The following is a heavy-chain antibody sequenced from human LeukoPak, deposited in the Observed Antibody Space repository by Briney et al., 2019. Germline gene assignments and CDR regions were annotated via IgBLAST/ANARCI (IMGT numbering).Heavy chain of an antibody. V-gene: IGHV5-51*01. CDR2: IYPGDSDT. J-gene: IGHJ5*02. D-gene: IGHD6-6*01. Sequence: GESLKISCKGSGYSFTSYWIGWVRQMPGKGLEWMGIIYPGDSDTRYSPSFQGQVTISADKSISTAYLQWSSLKASDTAMYCCARLGEIAARPGDNWFDPWGQGTLVTVSS. CDR3: ARLGEIAARPGDNWFDP. CDR1: GYSFTSYW.